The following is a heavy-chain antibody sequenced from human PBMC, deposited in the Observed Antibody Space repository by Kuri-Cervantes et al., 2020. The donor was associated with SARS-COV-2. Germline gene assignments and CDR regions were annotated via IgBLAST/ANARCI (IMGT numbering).Heavy chain of an antibody. D-gene: IGHD3-10*01. J-gene: IGHJ6*02. V-gene: IGHV1-18*01. CDR3: ARGLTMDFTNTPNYYGMDV. Sequence: ASVKVSCKASGYTFTSYGIGWVRQAPGQGLEWMGWISAYNGNTNYAQKLQGRVTMTTDTSTSTAYMELRSLRSDDTAVYYCARGLTMDFTNTPNYYGMDVWGQGTTVTVSS. CDR1: GYTFTSYG. CDR2: ISAYNGNT.